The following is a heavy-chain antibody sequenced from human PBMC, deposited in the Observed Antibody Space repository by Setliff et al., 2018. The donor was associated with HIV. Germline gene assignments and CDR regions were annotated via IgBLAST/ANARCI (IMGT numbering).Heavy chain of an antibody. CDR1: GYSISSGYY. CDR3: ARGSRQLTIFGVVFKTNYYFMDV. D-gene: IGHD3-3*01. Sequence: PSETLSLTCTVSGYSISSGYYWGWIRQPPGKGLEWIGSIYHGGITYYNPSLKSRVTISVDTSKNQFSLTLNSVTAADTAVYYCARGSRQLTIFGVVFKTNYYFMDVWGKGTAVTVSS. CDR2: IYHGGIT. J-gene: IGHJ6*03. V-gene: IGHV4-38-2*02.